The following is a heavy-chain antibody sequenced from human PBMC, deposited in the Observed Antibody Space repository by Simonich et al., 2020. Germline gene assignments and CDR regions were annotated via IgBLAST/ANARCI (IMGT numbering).Heavy chain of an antibody. Sequence: QVQLVESGGGVVQPGRSLRLSCAASGFTFSSYAMHWVRQARGKGEEWVAIISYDGSNKYYAGSVKGRFTISRDNSKNTLYLQMNSLRAEDTAVYYCAREDLTGDAFDIWGQGTMVTVSS. V-gene: IGHV3-30*04. CDR1: GFTFSSYA. J-gene: IGHJ3*02. CDR3: AREDLTGDAFDI. D-gene: IGHD7-27*01. CDR2: ISYDGSNK.